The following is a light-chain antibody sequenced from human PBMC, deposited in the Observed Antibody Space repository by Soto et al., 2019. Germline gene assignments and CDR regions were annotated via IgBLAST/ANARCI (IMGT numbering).Light chain of an antibody. CDR3: PQSYSTPRT. V-gene: IGKV1-39*01. CDR2: AAS. J-gene: IGKJ1*01. CDR1: QSISSY. Sequence: DVQVTQSPSSLSASVGDRVTITCRASQSISSYLNWYQQKPGKAPKLLIYAASSLQSGVPSRFSGSGSGTDFTLTISSLQPEDFATYYCPQSYSTPRTFGQGTKV.